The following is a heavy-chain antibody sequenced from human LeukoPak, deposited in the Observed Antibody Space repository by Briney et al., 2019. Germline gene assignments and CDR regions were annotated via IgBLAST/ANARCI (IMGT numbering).Heavy chain of an antibody. V-gene: IGHV4-4*07. D-gene: IGHD3-3*01. Sequence: SETLSLTCTVSGGSISSYYWSWIRQPAGKGLEWIGRIYTSGSTNYNPSLKSRVTISVDTSKNQFSLKLSSVTAADTAVYYCASITIFGVVGAFDIWGQGTMVTVSS. CDR3: ASITIFGVVGAFDI. CDR2: IYTSGST. CDR1: GGSISSYY. J-gene: IGHJ3*02.